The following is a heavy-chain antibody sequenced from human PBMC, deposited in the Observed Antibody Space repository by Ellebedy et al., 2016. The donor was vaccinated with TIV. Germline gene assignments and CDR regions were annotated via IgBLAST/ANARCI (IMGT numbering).Heavy chain of an antibody. D-gene: IGHD3-9*01. V-gene: IGHV3-33*02. CDR3: ARDDDRLGNGLDV. CDR2: IWNDGSKE. Sequence: GGSLRLSXAASGFTFRSYGMHWVRQAPGKGLEWVAVIWNDGSKEFYADFAKGRFTISRDNSKNTLFLQMNSLRVEDTAVYYCARDDDRLGNGLDVWGQGTTATVSS. J-gene: IGHJ3*01. CDR1: GFTFRSYG.